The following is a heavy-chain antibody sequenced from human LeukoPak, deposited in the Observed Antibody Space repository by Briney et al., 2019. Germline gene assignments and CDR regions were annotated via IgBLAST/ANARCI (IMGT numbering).Heavy chain of an antibody. CDR1: GFTFSSYS. CDR2: ISSSSSTI. J-gene: IGHJ4*02. D-gene: IGHD5-24*01. CDR3: AREILDGRYYFDY. V-gene: IGHV3-48*01. Sequence: PGGSLRLSCAASGFTFSSYSMNWFGQAPGKGLGWVSYISSSSSTIYYADSVKGRFTISRDNAKNSLYLQMNSLRAEDTAVYYCAREILDGRYYFDYWGQGTLVTVSS.